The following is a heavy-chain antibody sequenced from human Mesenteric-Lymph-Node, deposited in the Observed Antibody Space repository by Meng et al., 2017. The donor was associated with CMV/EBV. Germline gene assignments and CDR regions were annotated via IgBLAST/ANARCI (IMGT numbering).Heavy chain of an antibody. V-gene: IGHV3-30*18. CDR2: ISPDGGNE. J-gene: IGHJ4*02. Sequence: LRLSCAASGFTFSGFGMNWVRQAPDKGLQWVATISPDGGNEHYADSVKGRFTISRDNFKNTVFLQMSSLRDEDTAMYYCAKQLYGIDYWGQGALVTVSS. CDR1: GFTFSGFG. CDR3: AKQLYGIDY. D-gene: IGHD1-1*01.